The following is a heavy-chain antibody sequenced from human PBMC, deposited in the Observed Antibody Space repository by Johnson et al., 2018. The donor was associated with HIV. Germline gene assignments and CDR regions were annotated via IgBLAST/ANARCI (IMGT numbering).Heavy chain of an antibody. CDR1: GFTVSSNY. CDR3: AKAQQLVPGGDAFDI. J-gene: IGHJ3*02. D-gene: IGHD6-6*01. V-gene: IGHV3-53*01. Sequence: EQLVESGGGLIQPGGSLRLSCAASGFTVSSNYMSWVRQAPGKGLEWVSVISGSGGRTYYADSVKGRFTISRDNSKNTLYLQMNSLRAEDTAVYYCAKAQQLVPGGDAFDIWGQGTMVTVSS. CDR2: ISGSGGRT.